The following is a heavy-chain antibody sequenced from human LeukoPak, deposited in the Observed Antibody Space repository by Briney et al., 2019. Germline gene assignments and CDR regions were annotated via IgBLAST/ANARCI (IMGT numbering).Heavy chain of an antibody. Sequence: GGSLRLSCAASGFTFSSYGMHWVRQAPGKGLEWVAVISYDGSNKYYADSVKGRFTISRDNSKNTLYLQMNSLRVEDTAVFYCARGTTVVWKPPFDPWGQGTLVTVSS. CDR3: ARGTTVVWKPPFDP. V-gene: IGHV3-30*03. J-gene: IGHJ5*02. CDR1: GFTFSSYG. D-gene: IGHD4-23*01. CDR2: ISYDGSNK.